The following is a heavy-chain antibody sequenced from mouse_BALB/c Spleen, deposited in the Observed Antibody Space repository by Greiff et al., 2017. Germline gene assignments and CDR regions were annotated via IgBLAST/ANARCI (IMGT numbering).Heavy chain of an antibody. J-gene: IGHJ3*01. D-gene: IGHD2-14*01. CDR3: ARDTYRYDGFAY. CDR1: GFTFSDYY. CDR2: ISDGGSYT. V-gene: IGHV5-4*02. Sequence: EVKLMESGGGLVKPGGSLKLSCAASGFTFSDYYMYWVRQTPEKRLEWVATISDGGSYTYYPDSVKGRFTISRDNAKNNLYLQMSSLKSEDTAMYYCARDTYRYDGFAYWGQGTLVTVSA.